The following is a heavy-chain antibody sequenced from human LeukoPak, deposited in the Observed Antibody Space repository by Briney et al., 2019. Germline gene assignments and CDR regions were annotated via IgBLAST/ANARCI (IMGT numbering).Heavy chain of an antibody. CDR3: AKDRVWDYYDSSGYLPPYFDY. Sequence: PGGSLRLSCAASGFTFSSYAMSWVRQAPGKGLEWVSTISGSGGSTYYADSVKGRFTISRDNSKNTLYLQMNSLRAEDTAVYYCAKDRVWDYYDSSGYLPPYFDYWGQGTLVTVSS. V-gene: IGHV3-23*01. CDR1: GFTFSSYA. J-gene: IGHJ4*02. D-gene: IGHD3-22*01. CDR2: ISGSGGST.